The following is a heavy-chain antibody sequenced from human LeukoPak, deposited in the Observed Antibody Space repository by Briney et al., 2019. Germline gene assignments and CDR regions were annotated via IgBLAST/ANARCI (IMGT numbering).Heavy chain of an antibody. Sequence: GGSVRLSCAASGFTFSSYWMRCLRQAPGKGLEWVANIKQDGSEKYYVDSVKGRFTISRDNAKNSLYLQMNSLRAEDTAVYYCARFALKTPPSDWGQGTLVTVAS. CDR2: IKQDGSEK. CDR3: ARFALKTPPSD. CDR1: GFTFSSYW. V-gene: IGHV3-7*01. J-gene: IGHJ4*02.